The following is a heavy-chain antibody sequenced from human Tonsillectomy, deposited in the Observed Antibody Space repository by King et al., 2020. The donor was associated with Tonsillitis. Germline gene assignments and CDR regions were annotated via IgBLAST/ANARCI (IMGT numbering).Heavy chain of an antibody. J-gene: IGHJ3*02. CDR1: GYTFTSYG. CDR3: ARESSSLRQGVSLDSFDI. Sequence: QLVQSGAEVKKPGASVKVSCKASGYTFTSYGISWVRQAPGQGLEWMGWISAYNGNTNYAQKHQGRVTMTTDTSTSTAYMELRSLRSDDTAVYYCARESSSLRQGVSLDSFDIWGPGTMVTVSS. V-gene: IGHV1-18*01. CDR2: ISAYNGNT. D-gene: IGHD6-13*01.